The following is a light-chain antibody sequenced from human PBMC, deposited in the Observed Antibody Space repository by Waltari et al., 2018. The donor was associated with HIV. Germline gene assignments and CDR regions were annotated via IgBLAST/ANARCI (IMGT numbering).Light chain of an antibody. V-gene: IGLV2-8*01. J-gene: IGLJ2*01. CDR3: SSYAGSNRFVV. Sequence: QSALTQPPSASASPGQSVAISCTGTSSDIRPHTFASWYQQQPGSAPKLIIFEVTKRPTGVPDRFSGSKSGNTASLTVSGLLPEDDADYYCSSYAGSNRFVVFGGGTRLTVL. CDR2: EVT. CDR1: SSDIRPHTF.